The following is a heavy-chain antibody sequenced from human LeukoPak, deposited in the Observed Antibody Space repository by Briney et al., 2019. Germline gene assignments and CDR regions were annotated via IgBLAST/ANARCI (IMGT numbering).Heavy chain of an antibody. CDR2: IYYSGST. Sequence: KPSETLFLTCTVSGGSISSYYWSWIRQPPGKGLEWIGYIYYSGSTNYNPSLKSRVTISVDTSRNQFSLKLSSLTAADTAVYYCARYYYESSGYYVLDYWGQGTLVTVSS. CDR3: ARYYYESSGYYVLDY. D-gene: IGHD3-22*01. J-gene: IGHJ4*02. CDR1: GGSISSYY. V-gene: IGHV4-59*01.